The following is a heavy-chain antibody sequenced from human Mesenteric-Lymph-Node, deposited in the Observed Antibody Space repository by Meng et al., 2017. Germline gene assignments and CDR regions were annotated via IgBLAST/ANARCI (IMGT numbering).Heavy chain of an antibody. V-gene: IGHV4-38-2*02. J-gene: IGHJ4*02. D-gene: IGHD6-19*01. CDR3: AKGSGSGSGWLGGVSTDY. CDR1: GYSISSGYY. Sequence: SETLSLTCTVSGYSISSGYYWGWIRQPPGKGLEWIGSIYHSGSTYYNPSLKSRVTISVDTSKNQFSLKLSSVTAADTAVYYCAKGSGSGSGWLGGVSTDYWGQGTLVTVSS. CDR2: IYHSGST.